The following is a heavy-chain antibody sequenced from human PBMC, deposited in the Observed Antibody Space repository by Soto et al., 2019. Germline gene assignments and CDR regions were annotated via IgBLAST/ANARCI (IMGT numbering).Heavy chain of an antibody. J-gene: IGHJ4*02. CDR1: GYPFAGYR. CDR2: IYPSDSDT. CDR3: ARGGVSTRIFAY. D-gene: IGHD3-3*01. Sequence: RGPSLKLSDKRSGYPFAGYRIARVHQMPGKGLELMGIIYPSDSDTRYRPSFQGQVTISADKSISSAYLQWGSLRASDTAMYYCARGGVSTRIFAYLGQGTPVTVSS. V-gene: IGHV5-51*07.